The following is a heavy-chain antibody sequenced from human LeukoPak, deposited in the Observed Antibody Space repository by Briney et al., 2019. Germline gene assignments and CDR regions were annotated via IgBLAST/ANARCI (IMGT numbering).Heavy chain of an antibody. CDR1: GFTFSTYW. Sequence: GGSLRLSCAASGFTFSTYWMAWVRQAPGKRLEWVANIKGDESARHQADSVKGRFTISRDNAQNLVYLQMNSLRGEDTAVYYCARDVVGSLDYWGQGILVTVSS. V-gene: IGHV3-7*01. D-gene: IGHD1-26*01. CDR2: IKGDESAR. J-gene: IGHJ4*02. CDR3: ARDVVGSLDY.